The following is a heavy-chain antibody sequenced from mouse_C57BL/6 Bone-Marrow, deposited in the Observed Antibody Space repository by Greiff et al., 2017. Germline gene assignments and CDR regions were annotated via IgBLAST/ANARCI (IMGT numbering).Heavy chain of an antibody. CDR1: GYTFTSYD. J-gene: IGHJ1*03. Sequence: QVQLQQSGPELVKPGASVKLSCKASGYTFTSYDINWVKQRPGQGLEWIGWIYPRDGSTKYNEKFKVKATLTVDTSSSTAYMELHSLTSEDSAVYFCARDDGSSYWYFDVWGTGTTVTVSS. V-gene: IGHV1-85*01. CDR3: ARDDGSSYWYFDV. CDR2: IYPRDGST. D-gene: IGHD1-1*01.